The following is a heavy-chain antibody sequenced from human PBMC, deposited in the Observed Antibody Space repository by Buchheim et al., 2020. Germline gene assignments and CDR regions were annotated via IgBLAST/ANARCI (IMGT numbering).Heavy chain of an antibody. CDR1: GGSISSGDYY. D-gene: IGHD2-15*01. Sequence: QVQLQESGPGLVKPSQTLSLTCTVSGGSISSGDYYWSWIRQPPGKGLEWIGYIYYSGSTYYNPSLKSRVTISVDTSKNPFSLKLSSVTAADTAVYYCARGFRGYCSGTSCYYFDYWGQGTL. CDR3: ARGFRGYCSGTSCYYFDY. CDR2: IYYSGST. J-gene: IGHJ4*02. V-gene: IGHV4-30-4*01.